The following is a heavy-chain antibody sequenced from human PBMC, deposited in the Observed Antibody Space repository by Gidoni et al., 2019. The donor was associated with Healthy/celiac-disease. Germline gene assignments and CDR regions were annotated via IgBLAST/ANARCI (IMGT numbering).Heavy chain of an antibody. CDR3: ARDCWNDVSWFDP. Sequence: EVQLVESGGGLVQPGGSLRLSCAASGFTFSSYWMSWVRQAPGKGLEWVANIKQDGSEKYYVDSVKGRFTISRDNAKNSLYLQMNSLRAEDTAVYYCARDCWNDVSWFDPWGQGTLVTVSS. J-gene: IGHJ5*02. CDR2: IKQDGSEK. D-gene: IGHD1-1*01. CDR1: GFTFSSYW. V-gene: IGHV3-7*01.